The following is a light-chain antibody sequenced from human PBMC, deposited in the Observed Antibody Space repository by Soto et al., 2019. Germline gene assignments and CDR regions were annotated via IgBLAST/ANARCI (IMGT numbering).Light chain of an antibody. V-gene: IGLV2-14*01. CDR3: SSYADSDTLHV. CDR2: EVS. J-gene: IGLJ1*01. CDR1: SSDVGAYNY. Sequence: QSVLTQPASGSGSPGQSITISCPRTSSDVGAYNYVSWCQHHPGKAPKLLIFEVSSRPSGVSNRCSCSKSGSTASLTISGFQAEDEADYYCSSYADSDTLHVFGTGTKVTVL.